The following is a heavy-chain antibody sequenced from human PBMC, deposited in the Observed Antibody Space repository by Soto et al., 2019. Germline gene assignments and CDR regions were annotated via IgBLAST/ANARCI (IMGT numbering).Heavy chain of an antibody. D-gene: IGHD3-16*02. V-gene: IGHV4-30-4*01. CDR3: ASRYLY. J-gene: IGHJ4*02. CDR2: IDSSGST. CDR1: GDSISNGDYY. Sequence: KASETLSLTCTVSGDSISNGDYYWSWIRQPPGRGLEWIGYIDSSGSTYYNPSPKSRLTMSVDMSKNQFSLRLTSVTAADTAVYYCASRYLYWGQGLLVTVSS.